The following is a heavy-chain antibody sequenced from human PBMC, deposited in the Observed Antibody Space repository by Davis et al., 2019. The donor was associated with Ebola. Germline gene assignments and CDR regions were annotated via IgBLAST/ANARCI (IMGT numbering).Heavy chain of an antibody. CDR1: GFTFSSYS. D-gene: IGHD3-22*01. Sequence: GGSLRLSCAASGFTFSSYSMNWVRQAPGKGLEWVSSISSTGYFIYYADSLKGRFTISRDNAKNSLFLQLNSLTAEDTAVYHCARGGYYDSSGYSHAAFDIWGQGTMVTVSS. CDR3: ARGGYYDSSGYSHAAFDI. J-gene: IGHJ3*02. V-gene: IGHV3-21*01. CDR2: ISSTGYFI.